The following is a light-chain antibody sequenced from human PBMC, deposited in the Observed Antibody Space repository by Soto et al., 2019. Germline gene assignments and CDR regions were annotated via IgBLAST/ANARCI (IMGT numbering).Light chain of an antibody. CDR2: AAS. CDR1: QSVSSN. J-gene: IGKJ4*01. Sequence: EIVMTQSRTTLSVSPGERATLSCRGSQSVSSNLAWYQQKPGQAPRLLILAASQRAAGVPARFRGSGSGTDFTLTISSLEPEDFAVYHCQERSGWPRGTFGGGTKVDIK. CDR3: QERSGWPRGT. V-gene: IGKV3-11*01.